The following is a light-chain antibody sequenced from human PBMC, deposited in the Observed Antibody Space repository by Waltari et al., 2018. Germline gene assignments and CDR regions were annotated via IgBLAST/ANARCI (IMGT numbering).Light chain of an antibody. CDR1: QSVSSN. V-gene: IGKV3-15*01. CDR3: QQYNDWPPMYT. Sequence: IVMTQSPATLSVSPGERATLSCRASQSVSSNLAWYQQKPGQAPRLLIYAASTRATEIPARFSGSVSGTEFTLTISSLQSEDFAVYYCQQYNDWPPMYTFGQGTKLEI. J-gene: IGKJ2*01. CDR2: AAS.